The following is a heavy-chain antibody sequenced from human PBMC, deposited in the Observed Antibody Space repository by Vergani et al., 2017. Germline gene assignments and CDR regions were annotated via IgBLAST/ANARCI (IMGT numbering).Heavy chain of an antibody. CDR2: FYSSGSI. V-gene: IGHV4-61*02. Sequence: QVQLQESGPGLVKPSQTLSLTCTVSGGSINSGTYYWTWIRQPAGKGLEWIGRFYSSGSINYNPSLKSRVTISVDMSKNQFSLRLSSVTAADTAVYYCARDTRYYYGSGSYSVPYYYYGMDVWGKGTTVTVSS. CDR3: ARDTRYYYGSGSYSVPYYYYGMDV. D-gene: IGHD3-10*01. CDR1: GGSINSGTYY. J-gene: IGHJ6*04.